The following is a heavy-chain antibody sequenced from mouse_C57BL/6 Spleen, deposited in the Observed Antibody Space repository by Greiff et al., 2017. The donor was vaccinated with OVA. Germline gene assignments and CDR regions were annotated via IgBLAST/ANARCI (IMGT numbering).Heavy chain of an antibody. CDR1: GYTFTSYW. CDR3: ARDYGSSYRGFAY. J-gene: IGHJ3*01. D-gene: IGHD1-1*01. Sequence: QVQLQQPGAELVMPGASVKLSCKASGYTFTSYWMHWVKQRPGQGLEWIGEIDPSDSYTNYNQKFKGKSTLTVDKSSSTAYMQLSSLTSEDSAVYYCARDYGSSYRGFAYWGQGTLVTVSA. CDR2: IDPSDSYT. V-gene: IGHV1-69*01.